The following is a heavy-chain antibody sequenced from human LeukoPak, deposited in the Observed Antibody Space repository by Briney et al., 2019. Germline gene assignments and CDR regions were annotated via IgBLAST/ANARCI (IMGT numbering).Heavy chain of an antibody. J-gene: IGHJ4*02. Sequence: SVKVSCKASGYTFTNYGISWVRQAPGQGLEWMGGIIPIFGTANYAQKFQGRVTITADESTSTAYMELSSLRSEDTAVYYCARYYDILTGLDYWGQGTLVTVSS. CDR3: ARYYDILTGLDY. CDR2: IIPIFGTA. CDR1: GYTFTNYG. V-gene: IGHV1-69*13. D-gene: IGHD3-9*01.